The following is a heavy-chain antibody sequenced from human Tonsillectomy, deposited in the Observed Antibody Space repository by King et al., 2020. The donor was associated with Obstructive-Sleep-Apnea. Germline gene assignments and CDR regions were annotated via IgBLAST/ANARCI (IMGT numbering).Heavy chain of an antibody. J-gene: IGHJ4*02. CDR2: INPSGGST. CDR3: ARDGLYYYDSSGYYYFDY. Sequence: VQLVQSGAEVKKPGASVKVSCKASGYTFTSYYMHWVRQAPGQGLEWMGIINPSGGSTSYAQKFQGGVTMTRDTSTSTVYMELSSLRSEDTAVYYCARDGLYYYDSSGYYYFDYWGQGTLVTVSS. D-gene: IGHD3-22*01. V-gene: IGHV1-46*01. CDR1: GYTFTSYY.